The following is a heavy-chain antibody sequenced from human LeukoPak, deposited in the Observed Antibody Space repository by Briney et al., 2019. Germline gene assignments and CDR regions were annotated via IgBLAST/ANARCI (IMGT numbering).Heavy chain of an antibody. V-gene: IGHV3-30-3*01. CDR1: GFTFSSYA. CDR3: ARALVGATTTGY. Sequence: GGSLRLSCAASGFTFSSYAVHWVRQAPGKGLEWVAVISYDGSNKYYADSVKGRFTISRDNPKNTLYLQMNSLRAEDTAVYYCARALVGATTTGYWGQGTLVTVSS. D-gene: IGHD1-26*01. CDR2: ISYDGSNK. J-gene: IGHJ4*02.